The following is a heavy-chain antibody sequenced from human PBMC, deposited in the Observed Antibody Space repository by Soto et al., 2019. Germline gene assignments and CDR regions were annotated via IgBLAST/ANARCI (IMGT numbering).Heavy chain of an antibody. CDR1: GFTFSNAW. J-gene: IGHJ4*02. Sequence: GGSLRLSCAASGFTFSNAWMSWVRQAPGKGLEWVGRIKSKTDGGTTDYAAPVKGRFTMSRDDSKNTLYLQMNSLKTEDTAVYYCARDLQWLACFDYWGQGTLVTVSS. D-gene: IGHD6-19*01. CDR2: IKSKTDGGTT. V-gene: IGHV3-15*01. CDR3: ARDLQWLACFDY.